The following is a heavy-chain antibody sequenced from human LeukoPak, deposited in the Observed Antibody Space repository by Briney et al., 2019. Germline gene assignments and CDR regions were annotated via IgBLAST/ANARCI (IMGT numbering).Heavy chain of an antibody. CDR2: IKQDGSEK. Sequence: GGSLRLSCVASGFTFSRYWMSWVRQAPGKGLEWVANIKQDGSEKYYVDSVKGRFTISRDNAKNSLYLQMNSLRGEDTAVYYCATVYDFWSGYVSFDYWGQGTLVTVSS. CDR1: GFTFSRYW. D-gene: IGHD3-3*01. V-gene: IGHV3-7*01. J-gene: IGHJ4*02. CDR3: ATVYDFWSGYVSFDY.